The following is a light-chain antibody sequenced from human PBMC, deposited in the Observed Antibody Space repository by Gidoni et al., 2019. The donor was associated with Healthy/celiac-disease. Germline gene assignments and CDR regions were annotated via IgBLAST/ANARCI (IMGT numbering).Light chain of an antibody. Sequence: IVLPPCPGTLSLSQGARASLACRASQSVSSSYLAWYQQKPGQAPRLLIYGASSRATGIPDRFSGSGSGTDFTLTISRLEPEDFAVYYCQQYGTSTWTFGQGTKVEIK. CDR3: QQYGTSTWT. J-gene: IGKJ1*01. V-gene: IGKV3-20*01. CDR1: QSVSSSY. CDR2: GAS.